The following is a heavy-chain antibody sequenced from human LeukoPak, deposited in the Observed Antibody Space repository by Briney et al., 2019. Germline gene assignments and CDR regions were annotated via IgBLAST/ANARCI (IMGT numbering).Heavy chain of an antibody. CDR1: GGSISSSSYY. Sequence: PSETLSLTCTVSGGSISSSSYYWGWIRQPPGKGLEWIGSIYYSGSTYYNPSLKSRVTISVDTSKNQFSLKLSSVTAADTAVYYCARPPRIAAAGPTPIDLWGRDTLVTVSS. CDR2: IYYSGST. V-gene: IGHV4-39*01. D-gene: IGHD6-13*01. J-gene: IGHJ2*01. CDR3: ARPPRIAAAGPTPIDL.